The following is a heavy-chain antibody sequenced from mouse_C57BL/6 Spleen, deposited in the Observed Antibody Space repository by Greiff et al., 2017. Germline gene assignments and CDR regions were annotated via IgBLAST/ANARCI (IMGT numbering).Heavy chain of an antibody. Sequence: VQLQQPGAELVKPGASVKLSCKASGYTFTSYWMHWVKQRPGQGLEWIGMIHPNSGSTNYNEKFKSKATLTVDKSSSTAYMQLSSLTSEDSAVYYCAREGITTGMDYWGQGTSVTVSS. V-gene: IGHV1-64*01. CDR3: AREGITTGMDY. CDR1: GYTFTSYW. CDR2: IHPNSGST. D-gene: IGHD1-1*01. J-gene: IGHJ4*01.